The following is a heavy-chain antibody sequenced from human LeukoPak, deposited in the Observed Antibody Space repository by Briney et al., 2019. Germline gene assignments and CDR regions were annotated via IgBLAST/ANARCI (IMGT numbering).Heavy chain of an antibody. J-gene: IGHJ6*03. V-gene: IGHV1-69*13. CDR3: ATGLEGWYYYYMDV. CDR2: IIPIFGTA. D-gene: IGHD5-24*01. CDR1: GGTFSSYA. Sequence: SVKVSCKASGGTFSSYAISWVRQAPGQGLEWMGGIIPIFGTANYAQKFQGRVTITADESTSTAYMKLSRLRSEDTAVYYCATGLEGWYYYYMDVWGKGTTVTVSS.